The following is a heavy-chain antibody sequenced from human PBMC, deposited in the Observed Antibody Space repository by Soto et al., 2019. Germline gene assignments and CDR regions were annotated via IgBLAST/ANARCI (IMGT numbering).Heavy chain of an antibody. CDR1: GASFAGGSYY. D-gene: IGHD5-12*01. Sequence: SETLSLTCSVSGASFAGGSYYWSWVRQPPGKGLEWIGYIPSRGRPFYNPSLTSRGTISADTSKNQLSLQLTSVTAAEPAVSYCARDTYSGDDVGIWGQGTLVT. CDR2: IPSRGRP. V-gene: IGHV4-30-4*01. J-gene: IGHJ4*02. CDR3: ARDTYSGDDVGI.